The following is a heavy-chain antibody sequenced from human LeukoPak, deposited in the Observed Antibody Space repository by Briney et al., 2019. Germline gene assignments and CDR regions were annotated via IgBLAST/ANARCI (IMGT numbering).Heavy chain of an antibody. J-gene: IGHJ4*02. CDR3: AKEQQHPYFFDY. D-gene: IGHD6-13*01. V-gene: IGHV3-23*01. CDR2: ISGSGGST. Sequence: PGGFLRLSCAASGFTFSSYAMSWVRWVRQAPGKGLEWVSAISGSGGSTYYADSVKGRFTISRDNSKNTLYLQMNSLRAEDTAVYYCAKEQQHPYFFDYWGQGTLVTVSS. CDR1: GFTFSSYA.